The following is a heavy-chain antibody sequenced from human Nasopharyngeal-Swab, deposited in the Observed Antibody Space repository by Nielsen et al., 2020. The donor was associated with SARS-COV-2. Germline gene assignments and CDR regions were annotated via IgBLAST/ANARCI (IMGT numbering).Heavy chain of an antibody. J-gene: IGHJ4*02. Sequence: PGKGLEWIGSIYYSGSTYYNASLKSRVTISVDTSKNQFSLKLYSVTAADTAVYYCARLSGLFDYWSQGTLVTVSS. CDR2: IYYSGST. CDR3: ARLSGLFDY. V-gene: IGHV4-39*01. D-gene: IGHD6-19*01.